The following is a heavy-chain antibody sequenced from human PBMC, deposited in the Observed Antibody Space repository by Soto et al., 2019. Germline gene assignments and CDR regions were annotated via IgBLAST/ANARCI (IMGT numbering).Heavy chain of an antibody. Sequence: QVQLVQSGAEVKKPGASVKVSCKASGYTFTSYYMHWVRQAPGQGLVWMGIINPSGGSTSYAQKFQGRVTMTRDTSTSTVYMELSSLRSEDTAVYYCARAPPGYCSSTSCVPFDYWGQGTLVTVSS. D-gene: IGHD2-2*01. CDR3: ARAPPGYCSSTSCVPFDY. V-gene: IGHV1-46*01. CDR2: INPSGGST. J-gene: IGHJ4*02. CDR1: GYTFTSYY.